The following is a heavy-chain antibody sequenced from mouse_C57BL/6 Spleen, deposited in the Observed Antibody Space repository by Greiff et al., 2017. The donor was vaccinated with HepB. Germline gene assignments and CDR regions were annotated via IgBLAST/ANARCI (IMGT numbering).Heavy chain of an antibody. CDR3: ARERLYYDYDGYWYFDV. J-gene: IGHJ1*03. D-gene: IGHD2-4*01. CDR1: GYTFTSYW. V-gene: IGHV1-53*01. Sequence: QVHVKQPGTELVKPGASVKLSCKASGYTFTSYWMHWVKQRPGQGLEWIGNINPSNGGTNYNEKFKSKATLTVDKSSSTAYMQLSSLTSEDSAVYYCARERLYYDYDGYWYFDVWGTGTTVTVSS. CDR2: INPSNGGT.